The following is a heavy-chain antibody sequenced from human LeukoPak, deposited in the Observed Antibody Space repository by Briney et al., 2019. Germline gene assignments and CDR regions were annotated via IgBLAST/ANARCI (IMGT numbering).Heavy chain of an antibody. V-gene: IGHV4-61*10. Sequence: KTSETLSLTCTVSGGSISSGTYYWSWIRQPAGKGLEWIGEINHSGSTNYNPSLKSRVTISLDTSKSQFSLKVRYVTAADTAVYYCARGLNDSWTGENYWGQGTLVTVSS. CDR1: GGSISSGTYY. CDR3: ARGLNDSWTGENY. J-gene: IGHJ4*02. D-gene: IGHD3-3*01. CDR2: INHSGST.